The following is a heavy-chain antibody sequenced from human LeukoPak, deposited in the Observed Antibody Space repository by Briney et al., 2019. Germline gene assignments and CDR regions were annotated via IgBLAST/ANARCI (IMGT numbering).Heavy chain of an antibody. V-gene: IGHV1-2*02. CDR3: ARGSLRVTMIVVVITGGAFDI. CDR1: GYTFTGYY. D-gene: IGHD3-22*01. J-gene: IGHJ3*02. CDR2: INPNSGGT. Sequence: ASVKVSCKASGYTFTGYYMHLVRQAPGQGLEWMGWINPNSGGTNYAQKFQGRVTMTRDTSISTAYMELSRLRSDDTAVYYCARGSLRVTMIVVVITGGAFDIWGQGTMVTVSS.